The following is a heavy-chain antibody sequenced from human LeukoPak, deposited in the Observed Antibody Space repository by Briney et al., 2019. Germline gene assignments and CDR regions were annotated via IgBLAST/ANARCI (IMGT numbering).Heavy chain of an antibody. CDR1: GFTFSSYS. V-gene: IGHV3-21*01. CDR3: ARSPLLSLDYFDC. CDR2: ISSSSSYI. J-gene: IGHJ4*02. Sequence: GGSLRLSCAASGFTFSSYSMNWVRQAPGKGLEWVSSISSSSSYIYYADSVKGRFTISRDNAKNSLSLHMNSLRAEDTAVYYCARSPLLSLDYFDCWGQGALVTVSS.